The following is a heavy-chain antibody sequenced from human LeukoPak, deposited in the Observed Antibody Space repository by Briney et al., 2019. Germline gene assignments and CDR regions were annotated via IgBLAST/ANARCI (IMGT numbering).Heavy chain of an antibody. Sequence: SETLSLTCTVAGGSTSSGGYYSSWIRLHPGNCLAWIGNIYYSGSTYYNPSLKSRVTISVDTSKNQFSLKLSSVTAADTAVYYCASMSPAPYYYGSGSFFGYWGQGILVTVSS. J-gene: IGHJ4*02. CDR1: GGSTSSGGYY. CDR3: ASMSPAPYYYGSGSFFGY. D-gene: IGHD3-10*01. V-gene: IGHV4-31*03. CDR2: IYYSGST.